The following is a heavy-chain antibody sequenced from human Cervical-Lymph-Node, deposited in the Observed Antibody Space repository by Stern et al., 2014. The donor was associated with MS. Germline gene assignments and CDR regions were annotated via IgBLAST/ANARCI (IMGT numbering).Heavy chain of an antibody. V-gene: IGHV1-69*01. J-gene: IGHJ4*02. CDR1: GGTFSSYT. D-gene: IGHD1-26*01. Sequence: VQLVESGTEVKKPRSSVKVSGKVSGGTFSSYTLNWVRQAPGQGLECMGGIIPIFATTNYAQRFQGKVTISADGSTSTAYMEVNNLTSEDTAVYYCAREGIPGAGGTFDNWGQGTLVIVSS. CDR2: IIPIFATT. CDR3: AREGIPGAGGTFDN.